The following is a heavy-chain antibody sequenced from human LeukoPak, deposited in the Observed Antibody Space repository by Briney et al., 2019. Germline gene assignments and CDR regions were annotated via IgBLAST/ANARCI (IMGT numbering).Heavy chain of an antibody. Sequence: ASVKVSCKASGYTFTGYYMHWVRQAPGQGLEWMGWINPNSGGTNYAQKFQGRVTMTRDTSISTAYMELSRLRSDDTAVCYCARDEFGEFSDAFDIWGQGTMVTVSS. J-gene: IGHJ3*02. CDR2: INPNSGGT. CDR1: GYTFTGYY. V-gene: IGHV1-2*02. D-gene: IGHD3-10*01. CDR3: ARDEFGEFSDAFDI.